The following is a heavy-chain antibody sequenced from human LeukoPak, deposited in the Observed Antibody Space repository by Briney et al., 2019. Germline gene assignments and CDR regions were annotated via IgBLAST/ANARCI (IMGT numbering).Heavy chain of an antibody. J-gene: IGHJ4*02. Sequence: GGSLRLSCAASVFTFSSYALSSVRQAPGKGLEWVSAITGGGGGTYYADSVKGRFTISRDNSKNTLYLQMNSLRAEDTAVYYCAKGSDSGWYGAYFDYWGQGTLVTVSS. V-gene: IGHV3-23*01. CDR2: ITGGGGGT. CDR1: VFTFSSYA. D-gene: IGHD6-19*01. CDR3: AKGSDSGWYGAYFDY.